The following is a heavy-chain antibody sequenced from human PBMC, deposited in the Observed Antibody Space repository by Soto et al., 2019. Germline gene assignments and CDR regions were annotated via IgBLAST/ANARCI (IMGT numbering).Heavy chain of an antibody. CDR2: MNPGSGDT. Sequence: ASVKFSGKASGYICTNNDVIWLRQATGQGLEWMGWMNPGSGDTGYAQKFQGRVTMTRDISIATAYMELSSLRSDDTAIYYCARMATFGSLNWFDPWGQGTLITVSS. D-gene: IGHD3-10*01. J-gene: IGHJ5*02. CDR3: ARMATFGSLNWFDP. V-gene: IGHV1-8*01. CDR1: GYICTNND.